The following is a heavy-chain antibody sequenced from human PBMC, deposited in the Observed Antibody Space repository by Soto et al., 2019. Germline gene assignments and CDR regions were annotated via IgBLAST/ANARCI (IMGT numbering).Heavy chain of an antibody. D-gene: IGHD1-26*01. CDR2: IVVGSGNT. J-gene: IGHJ4*02. Sequence: SLKVSCKASGFTFTSSAVQWVRQARGQRLEWIGWIVVGSGNTNYAQKFQERVTITRDMSTSTAYMELSSLRSEDTAVYYCARDGKGGSSYCSSYYYVVYWGQRSLVTV. CDR3: ARDGKGGSSYCSSYYYVVY. V-gene: IGHV1-58*01. CDR1: GFTFTSSA.